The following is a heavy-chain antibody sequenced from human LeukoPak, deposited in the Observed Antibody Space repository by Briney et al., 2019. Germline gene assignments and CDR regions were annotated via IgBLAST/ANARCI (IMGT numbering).Heavy chain of an antibody. V-gene: IGHV1-8*01. CDR2: MNPNSGNT. Sequence: ASVKVSCKASAYTFTSYDFNWVRQATGHGLEWMGWMNPNSGNTGYAQKFQGRVTMTRNTSINTAYMELSSLTSEDTAVYYCAKAPSMIGGGRRTNRFDPWGQGTLGTVTS. J-gene: IGHJ5*02. CDR3: AKAPSMIGGGRRTNRFDP. CDR1: AYTFTSYD. D-gene: IGHD3-22*01.